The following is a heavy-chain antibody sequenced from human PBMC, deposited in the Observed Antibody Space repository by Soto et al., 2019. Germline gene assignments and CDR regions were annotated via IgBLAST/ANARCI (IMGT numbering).Heavy chain of an antibody. V-gene: IGHV3-21*01. CDR2: ISSSSSYI. CDR1: GFTFSSYS. Sequence: EVQLVESGGGLVKPGGSLRLSCAASGFTFSSYSMNWVRQAPGKGLEWVSSISSSSSYIYYADSVKGRFTISRDNAKKSLYLQMNSLRAEAAAVYYCARTVVVPAALDYWGHGTLVTVSS. J-gene: IGHJ4*01. CDR3: ARTVVVPAALDY. D-gene: IGHD2-2*01.